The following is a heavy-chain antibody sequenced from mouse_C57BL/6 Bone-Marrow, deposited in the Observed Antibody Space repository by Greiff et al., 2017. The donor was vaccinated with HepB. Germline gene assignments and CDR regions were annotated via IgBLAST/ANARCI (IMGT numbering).Heavy chain of an antibody. Sequence: VQLVESGAELARPGASVKLSCKASGYTFTSYGISWVKQRTGQGLEWIGEIYPRSGNTYYSEKFKGKATLTADKSSSTAYMELRSLTSEDSAVYFCARRDYDFSYWGQGTLVTVSA. CDR3: ARRDYDFSY. V-gene: IGHV1-81*01. CDR2: IYPRSGNT. J-gene: IGHJ3*01. CDR1: GYTFTSYG. D-gene: IGHD2-4*01.